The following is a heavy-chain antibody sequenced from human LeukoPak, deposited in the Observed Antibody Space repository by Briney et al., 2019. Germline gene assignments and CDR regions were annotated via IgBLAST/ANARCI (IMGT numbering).Heavy chain of an antibody. CDR2: IYFSGST. Sequence: PSETLSLTCIVSGGSISGTNSYWAWIRQPAGKGLEWSGSIYFSGSTFYKSSLESRLNMSVDMSKNQFSLKVRSVTAADMAVYYCARQRADYYYYYMDVWGKGTTVTVSS. J-gene: IGHJ6*03. CDR1: GGSISGTNSY. CDR3: ARQRADYYYYYMDV. V-gene: IGHV4-39*01.